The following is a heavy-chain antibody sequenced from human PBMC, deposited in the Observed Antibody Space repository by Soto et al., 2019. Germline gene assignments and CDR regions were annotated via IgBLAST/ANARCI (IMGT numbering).Heavy chain of an antibody. CDR2: IIPIFGTV. Sequence: SVKVSCKASGGPFRTYAIRWVRQAPGQGLEVMGGIIPIFGTVSHAQKFQGRVTITADKFTSTAYMELSSLRSEDTAVYYCARDRVGIAVVGHYYYYGMDVWGQGTTVTVYS. CDR3: ARDRVGIAVVGHYYYYGMDV. D-gene: IGHD6-13*01. V-gene: IGHV1-69*06. CDR1: GGPFRTYA. J-gene: IGHJ6*02.